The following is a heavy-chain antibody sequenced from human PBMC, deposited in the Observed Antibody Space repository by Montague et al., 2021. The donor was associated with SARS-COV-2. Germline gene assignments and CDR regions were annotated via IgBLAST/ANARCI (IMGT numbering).Heavy chain of an antibody. J-gene: IGHJ5*02. V-gene: IGHV4-59*01. D-gene: IGHD3-3*01. Sequence: SETLSLTCTVSGGSISSYYWSWIRQHPGKGLEWIGYIYYSGSTNYNPSLKSRVTISVDTSKNQFSLKLSSVTAADTAVYYCAREKADFWSGLNGWFDPWGQGTLVTVSS. CDR1: GGSISSYY. CDR2: IYYSGST. CDR3: AREKADFWSGLNGWFDP.